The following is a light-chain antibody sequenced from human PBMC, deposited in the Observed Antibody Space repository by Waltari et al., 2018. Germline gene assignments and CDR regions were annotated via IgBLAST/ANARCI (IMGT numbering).Light chain of an antibody. CDR2: DVT. V-gene: IGLV2-11*01. Sequence: QSALTQPRSVSGSPGQSVTISCTGTSSDVGGYNDVSWYQPHPAKVPELMVYDVTKRPPGVSNRVSGSKSGNTASLTISGRQAEDEADYYCCSYAGSSTYVFGTGTKVTVL. J-gene: IGLJ1*01. CDR3: CSYAGSSTYV. CDR1: SSDVGGYND.